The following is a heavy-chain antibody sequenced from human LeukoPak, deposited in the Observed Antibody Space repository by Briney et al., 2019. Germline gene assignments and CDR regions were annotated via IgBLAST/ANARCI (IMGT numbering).Heavy chain of an antibody. D-gene: IGHD6-19*01. CDR2: IEQDGSQK. CDR3: ARDVGWYHFDY. V-gene: IGHV3-7*03. Sequence: THIEQDGSQKSYVDSVKGRFTISRDNAKNSLYLQMSSLRDEDTAVYYCARDVGWYHFDYWDQGTLVTVSS. J-gene: IGHJ4*02.